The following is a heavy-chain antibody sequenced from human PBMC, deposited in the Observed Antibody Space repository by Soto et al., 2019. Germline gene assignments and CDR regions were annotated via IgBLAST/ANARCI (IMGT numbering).Heavy chain of an antibody. Sequence: GVLRLSCAASGFTFSNAWMSWVRQAPGKGLEWVGRIKSKTDGGTTDYAAPVKGRFTISRDDSKNTLYLQMNSLKTEDTAVYYCTTGEWLRSYGMDVWGQGTTVTVSS. CDR3: TTGEWLRSYGMDV. J-gene: IGHJ6*02. CDR1: GFTFSNAW. V-gene: IGHV3-15*01. CDR2: IKSKTDGGTT. D-gene: IGHD5-12*01.